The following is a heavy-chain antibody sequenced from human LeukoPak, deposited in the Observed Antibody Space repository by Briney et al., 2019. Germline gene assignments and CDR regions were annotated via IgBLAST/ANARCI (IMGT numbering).Heavy chain of an antibody. V-gene: IGHV3-74*01. D-gene: IGHD3-10*01. CDR1: GFTFSSSW. CDR3: ARDLLVRGIYYYYGMDV. Sequence: GSLRLSCAASGFTFSSSWMHWVRQAPGKGLAWVSRITRDGSSTTYADSVKGRFTTSRDNAKNTLYLQMDSLRDDHTAVYYCARDLLVRGIYYYYGMDVWGQGTTVTVSS. J-gene: IGHJ6*02. CDR2: ITRDGSST.